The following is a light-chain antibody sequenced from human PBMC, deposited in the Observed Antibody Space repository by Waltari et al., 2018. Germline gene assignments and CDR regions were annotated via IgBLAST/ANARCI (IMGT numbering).Light chain of an antibody. Sequence: DIVMTQSPATLSVSPGETATLSCRASQSVVTNVAWYQQKPGQAPRLLIYSASTRATDIPARFSGSGSGTEFTLSISSLQSEDFAVYYCQQYNNWLTWTFGQGTKVEIK. V-gene: IGKV3-15*01. CDR3: QQYNNWLTWT. CDR2: SAS. J-gene: IGKJ1*01. CDR1: QSVVTN.